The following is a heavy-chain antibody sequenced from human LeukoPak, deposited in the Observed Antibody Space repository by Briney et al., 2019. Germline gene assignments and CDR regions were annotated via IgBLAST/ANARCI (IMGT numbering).Heavy chain of an antibody. CDR1: GFTFSSIW. V-gene: IGHV3-7*02. J-gene: IGHJ6*02. D-gene: IGHD3-16*01. CDR2: IKHDGSET. CDR3: AKNGGPHGLDV. Sequence: GGSLRLSCAASGFTFSSIWMSWVRQAPGKGLEWVANIKHDGSETSYVDSVRGRFTISRDNAENSLHLQMNSLRVEDTALYYCAKNGGPHGLDVWGQGTTVTVSS.